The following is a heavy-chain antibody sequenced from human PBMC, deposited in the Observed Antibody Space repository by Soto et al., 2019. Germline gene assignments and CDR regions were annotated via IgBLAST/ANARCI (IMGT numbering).Heavy chain of an antibody. V-gene: IGHV4-59*01. CDR2: IFYSGGT. J-gene: IGHJ4*02. Sequence: ETLSPTCPVSGDSISTYYWSWIRQSPGKGLQWIGYIFYSGGTAYNPSLKSRVTISLDMSKKQISLKLTSVTTADTATYFCARLQLVQKVIDYWGQGTLVTVYS. CDR3: ARLQLVQKVIDY. CDR1: GDSISTYY. D-gene: IGHD1-1*01.